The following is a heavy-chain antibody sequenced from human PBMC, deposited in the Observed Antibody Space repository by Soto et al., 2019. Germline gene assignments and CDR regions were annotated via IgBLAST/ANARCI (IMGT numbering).Heavy chain of an antibody. J-gene: IGHJ6*02. CDR1: GGTFSSYA. V-gene: IGHV1-69*13. CDR3: ARXVVAATQRSYYYYGMDV. Sequence: SVKVSCKASGGTFSSYAISWVRQAPGQGLEWMGGIIPIFGTANYAQKFQGRVTITADESTSTAYMELSSLRSEDTAVYYCARXVVAATQRSYYYYGMDVWGPGTTVTVSS. D-gene: IGHD2-15*01. CDR2: IIPIFGTA.